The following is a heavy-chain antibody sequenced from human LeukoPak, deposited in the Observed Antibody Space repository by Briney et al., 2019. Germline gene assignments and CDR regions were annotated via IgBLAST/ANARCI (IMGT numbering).Heavy chain of an antibody. CDR3: AREQGSTSCYDY. J-gene: IGHJ4*02. CDR1: GYTFTGYY. V-gene: IGHV1-2*02. D-gene: IGHD2-2*01. Sequence: ASVKVSCKASGYTFTGYYMHWVRQAPGQGLEWMGWINPNSGGTNYAQKFQGSVTMTRDTSISTAYMELSRLRSDDTAVYYCAREQGSTSCYDYWGQGTLVTVSS. CDR2: INPNSGGT.